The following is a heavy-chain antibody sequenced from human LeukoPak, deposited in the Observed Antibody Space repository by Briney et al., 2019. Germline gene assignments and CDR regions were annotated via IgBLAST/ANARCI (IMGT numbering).Heavy chain of an antibody. CDR3: ARSSRLADYFDY. CDR1: GGTFSSYA. CDR2: IIPIFGTA. J-gene: IGHJ4*02. D-gene: IGHD6-19*01. Sequence: ASVKASCKASGGTFSSYAISWVRQAPGQGLEWMGGIIPIFGTANYAQKFQGRVTITTDESTSTAYMELSSLRSEDTAVYYCARSSRLADYFDYWGQGTLVTVSS. V-gene: IGHV1-69*05.